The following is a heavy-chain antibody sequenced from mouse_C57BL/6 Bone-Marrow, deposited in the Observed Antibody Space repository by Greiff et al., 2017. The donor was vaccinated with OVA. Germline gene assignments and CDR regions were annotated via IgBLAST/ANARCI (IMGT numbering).Heavy chain of an antibody. CDR2: ISYSGST. Sequence: EVKLVESGPGLAKPSQTLSLTCSVTGYSITSDYWNWIRKFPGNKLEYMGYISYSGSTYYNPSLKSRISITQDTSKNQYYLQLNSVTTEDTATYYCARSYYYGSSYDDGYWYFDVWGTGTTVTVSS. CDR1: GYSITSDY. J-gene: IGHJ1*03. D-gene: IGHD1-1*01. V-gene: IGHV3-8*01. CDR3: ARSYYYGSSYDDGYWYFDV.